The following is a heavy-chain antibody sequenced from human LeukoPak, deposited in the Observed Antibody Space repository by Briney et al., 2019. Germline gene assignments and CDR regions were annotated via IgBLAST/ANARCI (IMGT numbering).Heavy chain of an antibody. V-gene: IGHV3-7*01. CDR2: MKQDGSEK. J-gene: IGHJ4*02. CDR3: ARDLEGHICYFDY. D-gene: IGHD2-21*01. CDR1: GFTFSSYW. Sequence: GGSLRLSCAASGFTFSSYWMSWVRQAPGKGLEWVANMKQDGSEKYYVDSVKGRFTISRDNAKNSLYLQMNSLRAEDTAVYYCARDLEGHICYFDYWGQGTLVTVSS.